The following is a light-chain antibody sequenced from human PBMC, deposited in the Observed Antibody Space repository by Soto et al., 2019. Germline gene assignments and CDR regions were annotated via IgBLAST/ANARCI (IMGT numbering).Light chain of an antibody. J-gene: IGKJ1*01. Sequence: DIQMTQSHSTLSASVVDTVTFTFRASQSVSGWLAWYQQKPGEAPKLLIYDASALPRGVPSRFSGSGSGTKFTLTIASLQPDDFATYYCQQYETFSGTFGPGTKVDIK. V-gene: IGKV1-5*01. CDR1: QSVSGW. CDR2: DAS. CDR3: QQYETFSGT.